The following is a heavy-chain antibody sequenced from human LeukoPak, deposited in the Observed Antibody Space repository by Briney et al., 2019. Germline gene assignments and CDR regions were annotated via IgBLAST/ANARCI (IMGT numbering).Heavy chain of an antibody. CDR2: INHSGST. CDR3: ARRQKWFDP. J-gene: IGHJ5*02. CDR1: GGSFSGYY. V-gene: IGHV4-34*01. Sequence: KPSETLSLTCAVYGGSFSGYYWSWIRQPPGKGLEWIGEINHSGSTNYNPSLKSRVTISADTSKNQFSLKLSSVTAADAAVYYCARRQKWFDPWGQGTLVTVSS.